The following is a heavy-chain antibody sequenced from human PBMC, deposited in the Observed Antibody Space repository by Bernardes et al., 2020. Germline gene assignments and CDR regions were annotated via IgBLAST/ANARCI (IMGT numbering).Heavy chain of an antibody. D-gene: IGHD3-3*01. CDR1: GFTFSSYS. Sequence: GGSLRLSCAASGFTFSSYSMNWVRQAPGKGLEWVSYISSSSSTIYYADSVKGRFTISRDNAKNSLYLQMNSLRAEDTAVYYCARSRGKIRFLEWSHDPDYYYGMDVWGQGTTVTVSS. V-gene: IGHV3-48*01. CDR2: ISSSSSTI. CDR3: ARSRGKIRFLEWSHDPDYYYGMDV. J-gene: IGHJ6*02.